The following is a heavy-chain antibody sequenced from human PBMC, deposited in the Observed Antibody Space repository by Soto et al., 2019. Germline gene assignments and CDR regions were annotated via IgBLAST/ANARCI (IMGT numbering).Heavy chain of an antibody. CDR3: ARDHQANVERGLFDY. J-gene: IGHJ4*02. Sequence: EVQLVESGGGLVQPGGSLRLSCAASGFTFSSYSMNWVRQAPGKGLEWVSYISSSSSTIYYADSVKGRFTISRDNAKNSLYLQMNSLRAEDTAVYYCARDHQANVERGLFDYWGQGTLVTVSS. CDR1: GFTFSSYS. D-gene: IGHD1-1*01. V-gene: IGHV3-48*01. CDR2: ISSSSSTI.